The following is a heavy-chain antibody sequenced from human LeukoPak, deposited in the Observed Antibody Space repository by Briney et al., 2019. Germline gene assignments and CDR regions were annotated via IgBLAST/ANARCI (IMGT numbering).Heavy chain of an antibody. D-gene: IGHD2-2*01. CDR2: INYSGRT. V-gene: IGHV4-59*08. J-gene: IGHJ6*02. CDR3: ARMDCGSSSCPSFYAMDV. CDR1: GGSISSYY. Sequence: SETLSLTCTVSGGSISSYYWSWIQQPPGKGLEWIGYINYSGRTNYNPALKSRVTISLDTSKNQLSLKLSSVTAADTAVYYCARMDCGSSSCPSFYAMDVWGQGTTVTVSS.